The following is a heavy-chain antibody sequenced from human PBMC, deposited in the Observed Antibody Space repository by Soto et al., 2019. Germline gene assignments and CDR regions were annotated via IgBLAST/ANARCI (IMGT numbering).Heavy chain of an antibody. V-gene: IGHV1-2*02. J-gene: IGHJ6*03. CDR3: ASDQRGTLVRFMD. CDR2: MNPNSGGA. D-gene: IGHD3-3*01. CDR1: GYTFTDYY. Sequence: QVQLVQSGAEVTKPGASVKVSCKASGYTFTDYYMHWVRQAPGQGLEWMGWMNPNSGGANYAQKFQGSVTMTRDTSISTAYMXVXXXXXXXXXXXXYASDQRGTLVRFMD.